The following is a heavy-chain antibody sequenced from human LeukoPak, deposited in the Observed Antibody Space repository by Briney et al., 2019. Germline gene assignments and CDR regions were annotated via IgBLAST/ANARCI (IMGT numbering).Heavy chain of an antibody. V-gene: IGHV4-59*01. CDR1: GDSISNYY. J-gene: IGHJ4*02. Sequence: SETLSLTCTVSGDSISNYYWSWIRQPPGKGLEWIGYIYYSGSTNYNPSLKSRVTISVDTSKNQFPLKLTSVTAADTAVYYCARISQYYDSSGYYSYYFDYWGQGTLVTVSS. D-gene: IGHD3-22*01. CDR2: IYYSGST. CDR3: ARISQYYDSSGYYSYYFDY.